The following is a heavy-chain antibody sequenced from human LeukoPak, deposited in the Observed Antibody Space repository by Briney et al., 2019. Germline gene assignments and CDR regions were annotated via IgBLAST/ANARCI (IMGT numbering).Heavy chain of an antibody. CDR1: GFTFSSYS. Sequence: GGSLRLSCAASGFTFSSYSMNWVRQAPGKGLEWVSSISSSSSYIYYADSVKGRFTISRDNAKNSLYLQMNSLRAEDTAVYYCARDPHPLLTRDSGYFDYWGQGTLVTVSS. J-gene: IGHJ4*02. V-gene: IGHV3-21*01. CDR3: ARDPHPLLTRDSGYFDY. CDR2: ISSSSSYI. D-gene: IGHD7-27*01.